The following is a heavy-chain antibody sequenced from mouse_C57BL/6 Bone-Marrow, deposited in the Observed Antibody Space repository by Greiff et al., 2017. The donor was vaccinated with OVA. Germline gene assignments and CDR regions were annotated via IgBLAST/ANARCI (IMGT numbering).Heavy chain of an antibody. J-gene: IGHJ3*01. CDR1: GYSITSGYY. CDR2: ISYDGSN. Sequence: DVKLQESGPGLVKPSQSLSLTCSVTGYSITSGYYWNWFRQFPGNKLEWMGYISYDGSNNHTPSLKNRISITRDTSKNQFFLKLKSVTTEDTATYYCASSLPYGSFAYWGQGTLVTVSA. V-gene: IGHV3-6*01. D-gene: IGHD1-1*01. CDR3: ASSLPYGSFAY.